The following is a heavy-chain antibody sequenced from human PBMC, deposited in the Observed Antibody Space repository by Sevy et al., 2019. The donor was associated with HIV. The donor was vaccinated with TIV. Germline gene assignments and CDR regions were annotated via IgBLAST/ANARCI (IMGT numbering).Heavy chain of an antibody. Sequence: GGSLRLSCVASGFTFSSYAMSWVRQAPGKGLEWVSAISGSGGSTYYADSVKGRFTISRDNSKNTLYLQMNSLRAEDTAVYYCAKVRRIAAAGPLDYWGQGTLVTVSS. D-gene: IGHD6-13*01. CDR1: GFTFSSYA. CDR3: AKVRRIAAAGPLDY. J-gene: IGHJ4*02. CDR2: ISGSGGST. V-gene: IGHV3-23*01.